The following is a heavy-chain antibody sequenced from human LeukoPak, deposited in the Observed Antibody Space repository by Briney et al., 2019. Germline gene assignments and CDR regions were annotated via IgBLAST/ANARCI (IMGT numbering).Heavy chain of an antibody. D-gene: IGHD6-13*01. CDR3: AKDRVVSGIAAPMTGDAFDI. Sequence: PGGSLRLSCAASGFAFSTYAMSWVRQAPGKGLEWVSSINTAGGVTYYADSVKGRFTMSRDNSKNMLYLQMNSLRAEDTPVYYCAKDRVVSGIAAPMTGDAFDIWGQGTMVTVSS. V-gene: IGHV3-23*01. J-gene: IGHJ3*02. CDR2: INTAGGVT. CDR1: GFAFSTYA.